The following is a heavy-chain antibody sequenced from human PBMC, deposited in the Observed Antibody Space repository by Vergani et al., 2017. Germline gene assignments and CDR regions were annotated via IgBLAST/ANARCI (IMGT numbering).Heavy chain of an antibody. Sequence: QVQLQQWGAGLLKPSETLSLTCAVYGGSFSGYYWSWIRQPPGKGLGWIGEINHSGSTNYNPSLKSRVTISVDTSKNQFSLKLSSVTAADTAVYYCARGRYCSSTSCYDRWYIDLWGRGTLVTVSS. CDR2: INHSGST. V-gene: IGHV4-34*01. CDR3: ARGRYCSSTSCYDRWYIDL. J-gene: IGHJ2*01. D-gene: IGHD2-2*01. CDR1: GGSFSGYY.